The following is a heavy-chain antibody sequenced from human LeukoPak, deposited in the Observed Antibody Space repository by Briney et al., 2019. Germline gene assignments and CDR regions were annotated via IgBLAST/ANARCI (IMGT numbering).Heavy chain of an antibody. Sequence: ASVKVSCKAPANTFISYDINWVRQATGQGLEWMGWMNPDSGDTGYAQKFQGRVTMTRNTSISTAYMELRSLRSEDTAVYYCARGRTDYYESSGSFPALGYWGQGTLVTVSS. J-gene: IGHJ4*02. CDR2: MNPDSGDT. D-gene: IGHD3-22*01. CDR3: ARGRTDYYESSGSFPALGY. CDR1: ANTFISYD. V-gene: IGHV1-8*01.